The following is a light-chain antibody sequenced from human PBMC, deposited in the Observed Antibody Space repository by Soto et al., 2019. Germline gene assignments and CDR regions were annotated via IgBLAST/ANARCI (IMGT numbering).Light chain of an antibody. CDR3: QQYGSSRT. V-gene: IGKV3-20*01. J-gene: IGKJ1*01. CDR2: GAS. Sequence: EIVLTQSPGTLSLSPGERATLSCRPSQSVSSSYLAWYQQRPGQAPRLLIYGASSRATGIPDRFSGSGSGTDFTLTISRLEPEDFAVYYCQQYGSSRTFGQGTK. CDR1: QSVSSSY.